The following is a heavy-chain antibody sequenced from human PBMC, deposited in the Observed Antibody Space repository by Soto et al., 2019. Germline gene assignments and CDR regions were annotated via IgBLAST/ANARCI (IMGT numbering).Heavy chain of an antibody. CDR2: ISGSGGST. V-gene: IGHV3-23*01. D-gene: IGHD4-4*01. Sequence: GGSLRLSCAASGFTFSSYAMSWVRQAPGKGLEWVSAISGSGGSTYYADSVKGRFTISRDNSKNTLYLQMNSLRAEDTAVYYCAKVKGVTTVYYYYMDVWGKGTTVTVSS. CDR3: AKVKGVTTVYYYYMDV. J-gene: IGHJ6*03. CDR1: GFTFSSYA.